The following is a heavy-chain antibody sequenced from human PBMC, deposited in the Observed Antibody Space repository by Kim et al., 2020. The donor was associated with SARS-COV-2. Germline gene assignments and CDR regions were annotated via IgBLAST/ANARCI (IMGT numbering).Heavy chain of an antibody. CDR1: GFTFSSYS. CDR2: ISSSSTI. CDR3: ARDWYYYGSGSYGGYYYYGMDV. D-gene: IGHD3-10*01. V-gene: IGHV3-48*02. J-gene: IGHJ6*02. Sequence: GGSLRLSCAASGFTFSSYSMNWVRQAPGKGLECVSYISSSSTIYYADSVKGRFTISRDNAKNSLSLQMNSLRDEDTAVYYCARDWYYYGSGSYGGYYYYGMDVWGQGTTVTVSS.